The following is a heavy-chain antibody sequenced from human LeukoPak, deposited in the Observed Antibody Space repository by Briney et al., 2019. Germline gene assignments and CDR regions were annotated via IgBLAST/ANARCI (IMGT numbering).Heavy chain of an antibody. D-gene: IGHD3-9*01. CDR2: INHTGST. CDR3: ARGPVRLARPYDY. CDR1: GGSLSGAY. Sequence: PSETLSLTCTVQGGSLSGAYWTWIRQPPGKGLEWTGEINHTGSTNYNPSFKSRVTMSADTPKNHLSLNLTSVTAADTAVYYCARGPVRLARPYDYWGQGTLVTVSS. J-gene: IGHJ4*02. V-gene: IGHV4-34*01.